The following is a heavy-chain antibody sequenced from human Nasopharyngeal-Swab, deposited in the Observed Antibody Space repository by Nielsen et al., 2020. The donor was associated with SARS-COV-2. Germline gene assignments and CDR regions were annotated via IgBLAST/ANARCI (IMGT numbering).Heavy chain of an antibody. Sequence: GESLKISCAASGFTFSDYYMSWIRQAPGKGLEWVSYISSSSYTNYADSVKGRFTISRDNAKSSLYLQMNTLRAEDTALYHCARVRYSGYDSGLDVWGQGTTVTVSS. CDR1: GFTFSDYY. CDR2: ISSSSYT. D-gene: IGHD5-12*01. CDR3: ARVRYSGYDSGLDV. J-gene: IGHJ6*02. V-gene: IGHV3-11*05.